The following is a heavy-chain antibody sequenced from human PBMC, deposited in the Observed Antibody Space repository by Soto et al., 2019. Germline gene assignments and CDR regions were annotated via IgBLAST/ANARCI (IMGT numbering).Heavy chain of an antibody. D-gene: IGHD5-18*01. J-gene: IGHJ4*02. Sequence: QVHLVQSGAEEKKPGASVKVSCKASGYTFTSYAIHWVRQAPGQRLEWMGWINVGNGNTKYSQKFQDRVTITRDTSAITVYMELSSLRSEDTAVYFCARAGYSYGLDLFDYWGQGTLVTVSS. CDR1: GYTFTSYA. CDR3: ARAGYSYGLDLFDY. V-gene: IGHV1-3*05. CDR2: INVGNGNT.